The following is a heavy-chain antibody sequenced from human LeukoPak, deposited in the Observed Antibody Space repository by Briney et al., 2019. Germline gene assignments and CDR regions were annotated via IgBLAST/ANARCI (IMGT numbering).Heavy chain of an antibody. CDR3: ARHTGSLYDFWSGYIDY. CDR1: GYTFTSYG. V-gene: IGHV1-18*01. Sequence: GASVTVSCKASGYTFTSYGISWVRQAPGQGLEWMGWISVYNGNTKYVQKFQGRGTMTTDTSTRTAYMELRSLRSDDTAVYYCARHTGSLYDFWSGYIDYWGQGTLVTVSS. J-gene: IGHJ4*02. CDR2: ISVYNGNT. D-gene: IGHD3-3*01.